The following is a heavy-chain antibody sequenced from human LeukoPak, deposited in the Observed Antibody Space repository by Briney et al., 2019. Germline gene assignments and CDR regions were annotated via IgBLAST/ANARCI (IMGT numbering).Heavy chain of an antibody. V-gene: IGHV1-69*04. Sequence: GASVKVSCKASGGTFSSYAISWVRQAPGQGLEWMGRIIPILGIANYAQKFQGRVTITADKSTSTAYMELSSLRSEDTAVYYCARDEDVDWLSNPFDYWGQGTLVTVSS. CDR2: IIPILGIA. CDR1: GGTFSSYA. D-gene: IGHD3-9*01. CDR3: ARDEDVDWLSNPFDY. J-gene: IGHJ4*02.